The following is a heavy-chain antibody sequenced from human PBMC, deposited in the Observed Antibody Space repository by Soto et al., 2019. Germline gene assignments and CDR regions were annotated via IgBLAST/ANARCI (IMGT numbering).Heavy chain of an antibody. D-gene: IGHD2-15*01. V-gene: IGHV3-30*18. CDR1: GFTFSNCG. CDR3: AKDGAPRYCGRSSCHPAGAY. CDR2: ISYDGSHK. J-gene: IGHJ4*02. Sequence: QVQLVESGGGVVQPGRSLRLFCAGSGFTFSNCGLHWVRQAPGKGLEWVAVISYDGSHKYYADSVKGRFTISRDNSNNMLYLQMDSLRAEDTAVYYCAKDGAPRYCGRSSCHPAGAYLGQGTLVTVSS.